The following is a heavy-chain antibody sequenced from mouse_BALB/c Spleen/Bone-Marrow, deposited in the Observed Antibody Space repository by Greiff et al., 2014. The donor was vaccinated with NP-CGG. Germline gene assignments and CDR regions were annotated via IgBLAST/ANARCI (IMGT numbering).Heavy chain of an antibody. D-gene: IGHD1-2*01. CDR2: IDPANDNT. Sequence: VQLQQSGAELVKPGASVKLSCAASGFNIKDTYIHWVEQRPEQGLEWIGRIDPANDNTKYDPKFQGKATITADTSSNTAYLQLIGLTSEDTAVYYCARSGGNYGGAWFAYWGQGTLITVSA. CDR3: ARSGGNYGGAWFAY. CDR1: GFNIKDTY. V-gene: IGHV14-3*02. J-gene: IGHJ3*01.